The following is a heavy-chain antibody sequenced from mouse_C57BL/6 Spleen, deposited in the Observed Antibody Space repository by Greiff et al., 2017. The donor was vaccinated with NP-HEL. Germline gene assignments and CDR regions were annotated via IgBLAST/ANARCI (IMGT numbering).Heavy chain of an antibody. CDR1: GYTFTDYY. V-gene: IGHV1-26*01. CDR3: ARGRWYRSFDY. Sequence: EVQLQQSGPELVKPGASVKISCKASGYTFTDYYMNWVKQSHGKSLEWIGDINPNNGGTSYNQKFKGKATLTVDKSSSTAYMELRSLTSEDSAVYYCARGRWYRSFDYWGQGTTLTVSS. J-gene: IGHJ2*01. D-gene: IGHD2-1*01. CDR2: INPNNGGT.